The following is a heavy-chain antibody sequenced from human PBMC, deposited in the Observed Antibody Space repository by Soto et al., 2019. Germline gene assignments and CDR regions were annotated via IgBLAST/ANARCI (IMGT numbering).Heavy chain of an antibody. CDR1: GFSFSSYA. Sequence: PGGSLRLSCVASGFSFSSYAMSWVRQAPGKGLEWVSTISGSFGSTYYADSVRGRFTISRDNVNDTLYLQMNNLRAEDSGLYYCTRGPRPISTGTGAYWGQGTQVTVSS. CDR2: ISGSFGST. CDR3: TRGPRPISTGTGAY. V-gene: IGHV3-23*01. J-gene: IGHJ4*02. D-gene: IGHD3-10*01.